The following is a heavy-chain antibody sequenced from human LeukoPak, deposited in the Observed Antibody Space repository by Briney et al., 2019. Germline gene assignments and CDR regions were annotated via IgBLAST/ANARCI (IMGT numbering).Heavy chain of an antibody. D-gene: IGHD5-18*01. V-gene: IGHV3-48*03. J-gene: IGHJ4*02. CDR1: GFTFSSYE. Sequence: PGGSLRLSCAASGFTFSSYEMNWVRQAPGKGLEWVSYISSSGSTIYYADSVKGRFTISRDNSKNTLYLQMNSLRAEDTAVYYCAKSRDLGTAMGYYFDYWGQGTLVTVSS. CDR3: AKSRDLGTAMGYYFDY. CDR2: ISSSGSTI.